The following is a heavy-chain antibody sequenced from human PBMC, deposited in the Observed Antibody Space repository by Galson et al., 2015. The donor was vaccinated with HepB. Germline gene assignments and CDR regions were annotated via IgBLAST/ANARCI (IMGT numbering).Heavy chain of an antibody. J-gene: IGHJ5*02. V-gene: IGHV1-2*06. D-gene: IGHD6-13*01. CDR2: INPNSGGT. CDR1: GYTFTGYH. CDR3: ARGGEVRPSKTKQPRNWFDP. Sequence: SVKVSCKASGYTFTGYHMHWVLQAPGQGLEWMGRINPNSGGTNYAQKFQGRVTMTRDTSISTAYMELSRLRSDDTAVYYCARGGEVRPSKTKQPRNWFDPWGQGTLVTVSS.